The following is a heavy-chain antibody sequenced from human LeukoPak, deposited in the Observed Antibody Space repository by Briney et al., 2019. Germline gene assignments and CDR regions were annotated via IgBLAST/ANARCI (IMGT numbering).Heavy chain of an antibody. CDR2: IYYSGST. CDR1: GGSISSGSYY. Sequence: SQTLSLTCTVSGGSISSGSYYWSWIRQPPGKGLEWIGYIYYSGSTNYNPSLKSRVTISVDTSKNQFSLKLSSVTAADTAVYYCARDEGYCSSTSCSAFDYWGQGTLVTVSS. J-gene: IGHJ4*02. CDR3: ARDEGYCSSTSCSAFDY. V-gene: IGHV4-61*01. D-gene: IGHD2-2*01.